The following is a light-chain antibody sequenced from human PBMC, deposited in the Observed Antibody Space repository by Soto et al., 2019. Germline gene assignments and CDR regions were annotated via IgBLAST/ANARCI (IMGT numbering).Light chain of an antibody. CDR1: QSVSSSY. CDR2: GTS. CDR3: QQYGSSSWT. J-gene: IGKJ1*01. V-gene: IGKV3-20*01. Sequence: ESVLTQSPGTLPLSPGERATLSCRASQSVSSSYLAWYQQKPGQAPRLLIYGTSSRATAIPDGFSGSGSGTDFTLTISRLEPEDFAVYYCQQYGSSSWTFGQGTKVDIK.